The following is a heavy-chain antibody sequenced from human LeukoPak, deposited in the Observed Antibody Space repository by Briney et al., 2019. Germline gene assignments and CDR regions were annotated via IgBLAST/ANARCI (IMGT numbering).Heavy chain of an antibody. J-gene: IGHJ4*02. CDR1: GFTFSDYY. D-gene: IGHD3-9*01. CDR3: ARVVYFDWLLFLDY. CDR2: ISSSGSTI. Sequence: GGSLRLPCAASGFTFSDYYMSWIRQAPGKGLEWVSYISSSGSTIYYADSVKGRFTISRDNAKNSLYLQMNSLRAEDTAVYYCARVVYFDWLLFLDYWGQGTLVTVSS. V-gene: IGHV3-11*01.